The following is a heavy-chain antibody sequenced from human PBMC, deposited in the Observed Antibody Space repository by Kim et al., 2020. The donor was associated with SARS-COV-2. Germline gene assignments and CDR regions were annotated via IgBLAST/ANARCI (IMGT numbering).Heavy chain of an antibody. V-gene: IGHV3-9*01. CDR3: AKSASAWILVPAGDFDF. Sequence: GGSLRLSCAASGFSFAEYAMHWVRQTPGKGLEWVSGISWDSANVDYAASVRGRFFISRDNANNSIYLQMNTLSPDDAALYYCAKSASAWILVPAGDFDFWGQGTLVTVSS. J-gene: IGHJ4*02. CDR1: GFSFAEYA. CDR2: ISWDSANV. D-gene: IGHD2-2*01.